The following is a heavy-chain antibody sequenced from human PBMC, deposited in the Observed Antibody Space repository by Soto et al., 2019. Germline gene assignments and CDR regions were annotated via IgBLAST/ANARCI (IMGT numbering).Heavy chain of an antibody. V-gene: IGHV4-31*03. D-gene: IGHD3-22*01. J-gene: IGHJ3*02. CDR1: GGSISSGGYY. CDR2: IYYSGST. CDR3: ASSYYYDSSGSDDAFDI. Sequence: QVQLQESGPGLVKPSQTLSLTCTVSGGSISSGGYYWSWIRQHPGKGLEWIGYIYYSGSTYYNPSLKSRVSISVDTPKNQFSLKLSSVTAADTAVYYCASSYYYDSSGSDDAFDIWGQGTMVTVSS.